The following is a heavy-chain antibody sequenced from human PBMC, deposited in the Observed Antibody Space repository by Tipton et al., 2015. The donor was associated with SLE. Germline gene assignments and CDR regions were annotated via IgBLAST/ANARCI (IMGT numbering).Heavy chain of an antibody. CDR3: AKMGLGVGSSWLDY. J-gene: IGHJ4*02. CDR2: IYSGGST. CDR1: GFTFSSYA. D-gene: IGHD6-13*01. Sequence: GSLRLSCAASGFTFSSYAMSWVRQAPGKGLEWVSVIYSGGSTYYADSVKGRFTISRDNSKNTLYLQMNSLRAEDTAVYYCAKMGLGVGSSWLDYWGQGTLVTVSS. V-gene: IGHV3-23*03.